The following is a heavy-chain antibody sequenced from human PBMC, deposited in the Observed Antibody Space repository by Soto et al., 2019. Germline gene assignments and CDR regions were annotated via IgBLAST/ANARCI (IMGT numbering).Heavy chain of an antibody. D-gene: IGHD4-17*01. CDR3: AKASYYGDFLDY. Sequence: DVSLVESGGGLVQPGRSLRLSCAASGFTFDDYTMHWVRQVPGKGLEWVSLISWNSGGMVYADSVKGRFTISRDNAKNSLYLQMNSLRPEDTALYYCAKASYYGDFLDYWGQGTLVTVSS. J-gene: IGHJ4*02. CDR2: ISWNSGGM. V-gene: IGHV3-9*01. CDR1: GFTFDDYT.